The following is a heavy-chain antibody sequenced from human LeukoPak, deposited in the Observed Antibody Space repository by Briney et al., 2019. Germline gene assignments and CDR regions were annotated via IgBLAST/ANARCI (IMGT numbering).Heavy chain of an antibody. CDR2: IKQDGSEK. CDR3: ARGGFSIDY. V-gene: IGHV3-7*01. CDR1: GFTFSTYW. Sequence: GGSLRLSCAASGFTFSTYWMSWVRQAPGKGLEWVANIKQDGSEKNYADSVKGRFTISSDNAKNSLYLQMNSLRADDTSVYYCARGGFSIDYWGQGTLVTVSS. J-gene: IGHJ4*02. D-gene: IGHD2-2*01.